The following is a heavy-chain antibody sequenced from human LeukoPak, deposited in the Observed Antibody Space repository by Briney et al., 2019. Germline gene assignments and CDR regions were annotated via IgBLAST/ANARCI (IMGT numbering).Heavy chain of an antibody. CDR2: IIPIFGTA. CDR3: ARYYGGIDAFDI. J-gene: IGHJ3*02. Sequence: SVKVSCKVSGGTFSSYAISWVRQAPGQGLEWMGRIIPIFGTANYAQKFQGRVTITTDESTSTAYMELSSLRSEDTAVYYCARYYGGIDAFDIWGQGTMVTVSS. V-gene: IGHV1-69*05. D-gene: IGHD3-10*01. CDR1: GGTFSSYA.